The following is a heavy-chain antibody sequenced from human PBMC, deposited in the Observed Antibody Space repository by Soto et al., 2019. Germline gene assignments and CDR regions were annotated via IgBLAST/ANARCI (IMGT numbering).Heavy chain of an antibody. CDR1: GFTITSSA. D-gene: IGHD3-16*01. CDR2: IVVGSGHT. J-gene: IGHJ6*02. CDR3: AAASSTSGGYYVMDV. V-gene: IGHV1-58*02. Sequence: QMQLVQSGPEVKKPGTSVKVSCKTSGFTITSSAMQWVRQARGQGLEWIGWIVVGSGHTNHAQKFQERVTITRDMSTSTAYMELSSLRSENTAMYYCAAASSTSGGYYVMDVWGQGTTVTVSS.